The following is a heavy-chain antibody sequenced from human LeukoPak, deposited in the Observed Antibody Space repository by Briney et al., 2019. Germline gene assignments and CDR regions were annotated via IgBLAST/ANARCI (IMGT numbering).Heavy chain of an antibody. CDR2: IYSSGST. CDR1: GGSISSSSYY. CDR3: ARPEAKGSGSDYSNFDY. V-gene: IGHV4-39*01. J-gene: IGHJ4*02. D-gene: IGHD3-10*01. Sequence: PSETLSLTCTVSGGSISSSSYYWGWIRQPPGKGLEWIGSIYSSGSTYYNPSLKSRVTISVDTSKNQFSLKLNSVTAADTAVYYCARPEAKGSGSDYSNFDYWGQGTLVTVSS.